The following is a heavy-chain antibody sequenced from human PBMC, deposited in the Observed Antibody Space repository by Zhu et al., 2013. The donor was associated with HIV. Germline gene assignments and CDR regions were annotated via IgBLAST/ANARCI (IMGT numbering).Heavy chain of an antibody. CDR1: GYTFTGYY. J-gene: IGHJ4*02. CDR2: INSNSGGT. V-gene: IGHV1-2*02. D-gene: IGHD4-17*01. Sequence: QVQLVQSGAEVKKPGASVKVSCKASGYTFTGYYIHWVRQAPGQGLEWMGWINSNSGGTNYAQRFQGRVTMTRDTSISTAYMELSRLRSDDTAVYYCAREMDHGDYRTSDYWGQGTQVTSPQ. CDR3: AREMDHGDYRTSDY.